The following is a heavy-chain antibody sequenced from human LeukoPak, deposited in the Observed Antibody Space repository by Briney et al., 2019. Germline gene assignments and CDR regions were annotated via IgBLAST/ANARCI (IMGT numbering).Heavy chain of an antibody. CDR1: GFTFSSYA. CDR3: AKDVRIAAAGIKDY. V-gene: IGHV3-23*01. Sequence: PGGSLRLSCAASGFTFSSYAMSWVRQAPGKGLEWVSAISGSGGSTYYADSVKGRFTISRDNSKNTLYLQTNSLRAEDTAVYYCAKDVRIAAAGIKDYWGQGTLVTVSS. D-gene: IGHD6-13*01. CDR2: ISGSGGST. J-gene: IGHJ4*02.